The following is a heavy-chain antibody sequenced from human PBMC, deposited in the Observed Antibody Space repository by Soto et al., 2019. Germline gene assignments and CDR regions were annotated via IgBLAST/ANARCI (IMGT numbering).Heavy chain of an antibody. CDR2: INHSGST. Sequence: TPSLTCAVYGGAFSGYYWAWVRQPPGTGLGWIGEINHSGSTNYNPSLKSRVTISVDTSKNQFSLKLTSVTAADTAVYYCARDKITGLFDYWGQGTLVTVSS. V-gene: IGHV4-34*01. J-gene: IGHJ4*02. CDR3: ARDKITGLFDY. D-gene: IGHD2-8*02. CDR1: GGAFSGYY.